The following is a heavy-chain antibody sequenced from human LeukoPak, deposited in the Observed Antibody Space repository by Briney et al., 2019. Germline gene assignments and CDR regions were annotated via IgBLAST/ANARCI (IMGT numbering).Heavy chain of an antibody. D-gene: IGHD5-24*01. CDR1: GFTFSSYA. J-gene: IGHJ6*03. Sequence: GGSLRLSCAASGFTFSSYAMHWVRQAPGKGLEWVAVISYDGSNKYYADSVKGRFTISRDNSKNTLYLQMNSLRAEDTAVYYCARGDGYNYRYYMDVWGKGTTVTVSS. CDR2: ISYDGSNK. V-gene: IGHV3-30-3*01. CDR3: ARGDGYNYRYYMDV.